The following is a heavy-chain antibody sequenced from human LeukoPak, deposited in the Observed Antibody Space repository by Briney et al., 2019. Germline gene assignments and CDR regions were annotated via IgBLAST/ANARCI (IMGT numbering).Heavy chain of an antibody. J-gene: IGHJ4*02. D-gene: IGHD3-9*01. CDR2: IYHSGCA. CDR3: ARSPSYNDILTGYFYFDY. Sequence: SETLSLTCAVSGGSISRGGYAWSWVQQPPGRGLEWIGYIYHSGCAYYNPSLKSRFTMSVDTSRNQFSLKVTSVTAADTAVYYCARSPSYNDILTGYFYFDYWGQGTLVTVSS. CDR1: GGSISRGGYA. V-gene: IGHV4-30-2*01.